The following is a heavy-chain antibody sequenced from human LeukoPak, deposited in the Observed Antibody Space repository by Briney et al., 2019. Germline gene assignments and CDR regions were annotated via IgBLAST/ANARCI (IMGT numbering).Heavy chain of an antibody. V-gene: IGHV4-59*08. D-gene: IGHD5-18*01. CDR2: VYYSGST. Sequence: SETLSLTCTVSGGSISSYYWSWIRQPPGKGLEWIGYVYYSGSTNYNPSLKSRVTISVDTSKNQFSLKLSSVTAADTAVYYCARRGYSYGPFDYWGQGTLVTVSS. CDR3: ARRGYSYGPFDY. CDR1: GGSISSYY. J-gene: IGHJ4*02.